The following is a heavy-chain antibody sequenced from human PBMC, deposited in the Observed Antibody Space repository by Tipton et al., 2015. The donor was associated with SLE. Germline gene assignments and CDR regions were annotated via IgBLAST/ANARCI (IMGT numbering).Heavy chain of an antibody. D-gene: IGHD6-6*01. CDR1: GYSITSGYY. V-gene: IGHV4-38-2*01. J-gene: IGHJ5*02. Sequence: TLSLTCAVSGYSITSGYYWAWIRQPPGKGLEWIGSMYHSGNTYYSPSLKSRVTISVDTSKNQFSLRLGSVTAADTAIYYCARSVGYVAAARSPGWSDAWGQGTLVTVSS. CDR3: ARSVGYVAAARSPGWSDA. CDR2: MYHSGNT.